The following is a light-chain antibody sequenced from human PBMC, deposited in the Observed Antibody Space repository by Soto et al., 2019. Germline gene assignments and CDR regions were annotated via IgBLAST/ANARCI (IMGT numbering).Light chain of an antibody. CDR1: QNIDRW. Sequence: DIQMTQSPSTLSASVGDRVTITCRASQNIDRWLAWYQQKPGKAPNLLLYGASSIESGVPARFSGSGSGTEFTLTISSLGPDDFATYYCQHYNSYPWTFGQGTKVEIK. CDR2: GAS. V-gene: IGKV1-5*03. J-gene: IGKJ1*01. CDR3: QHYNSYPWT.